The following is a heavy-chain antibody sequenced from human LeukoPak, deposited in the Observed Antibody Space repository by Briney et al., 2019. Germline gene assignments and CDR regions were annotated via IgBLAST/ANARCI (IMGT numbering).Heavy chain of an antibody. V-gene: IGHV3-23*01. CDR1: GFTFSGSA. Sequence: GGSLRLSCAASGFTFSGSAIHWVRQAPGKGLEWVSLIGASGESTYYADSVKGRFTISRDNSKNTLSLQMNSLRVEDTAMYFCAKDIQLSTWGLGTMVTVSS. D-gene: IGHD5-24*01. CDR3: AKDIQLST. J-gene: IGHJ3*01. CDR2: IGASGEST.